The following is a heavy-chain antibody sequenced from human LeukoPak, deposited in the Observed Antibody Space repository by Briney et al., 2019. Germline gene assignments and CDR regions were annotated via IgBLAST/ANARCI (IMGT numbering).Heavy chain of an antibody. CDR2: ISGSGGST. CDR1: GFTFSSYA. J-gene: IGHJ6*03. Sequence: PGGSLRLSCAASGFTFSSYAMSWVRQAPGKGLEWVSAISGSGGSTYYADSVKGRFTISRDNSKHTLYLQMNSLRAEDTAVYYCARTIFGVVIFPYYMDVWGKGTTVTVSS. V-gene: IGHV3-23*01. D-gene: IGHD3-3*01. CDR3: ARTIFGVVIFPYYMDV.